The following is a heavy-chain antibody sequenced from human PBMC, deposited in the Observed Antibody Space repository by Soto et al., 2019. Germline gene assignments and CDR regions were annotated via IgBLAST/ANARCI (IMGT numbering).Heavy chain of an antibody. Sequence: SCKASGYTFTGYYMHWVRQAPGQGLEWMGWINPNSGGTNYAQKFQGRVTMTRDTSISTAYMELSRLRSDDTAVYYCAREHYDILTGYYGLDYWGQGTLVTVSS. V-gene: IGHV1-2*02. CDR3: AREHYDILTGYYGLDY. J-gene: IGHJ4*02. CDR1: GYTFTGYY. D-gene: IGHD3-9*01. CDR2: INPNSGGT.